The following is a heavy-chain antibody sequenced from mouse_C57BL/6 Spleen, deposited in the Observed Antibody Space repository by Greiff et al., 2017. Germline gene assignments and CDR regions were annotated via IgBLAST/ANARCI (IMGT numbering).Heavy chain of an antibody. CDR1: GYTFTSYW. D-gene: IGHD1-1*01. Sequence: QVQLQQPGAELVKPGASVKMSCKASGYTFTSYWITWVKQRPGQGLEWIGDIYPGSGSTNYNEKFKSKATLTVDTSSSTAYMQLSGLTSEDSAVYYCARRYYGSSYRYFDYWGQGTTLTVSS. V-gene: IGHV1-55*01. CDR2: IYPGSGST. CDR3: ARRYYGSSYRYFDY. J-gene: IGHJ2*01.